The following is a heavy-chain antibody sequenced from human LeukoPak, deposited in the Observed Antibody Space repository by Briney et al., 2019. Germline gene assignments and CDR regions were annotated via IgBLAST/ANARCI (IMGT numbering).Heavy chain of an antibody. CDR3: ARAPREWLLGYYFDY. J-gene: IGHJ4*02. CDR1: GFTFSTYT. V-gene: IGHV3-21*06. D-gene: IGHD3-3*01. Sequence: GGSLRLSCAASGFTFSTYTMNWVRQAPGKGLEWVSYIRGSTSYTYYADSVKGRFTISRDNAKNSLYLQMNSLRAEDTAVYYCARAPREWLLGYYFDYWGQGTLVTVSS. CDR2: IRGSTSYT.